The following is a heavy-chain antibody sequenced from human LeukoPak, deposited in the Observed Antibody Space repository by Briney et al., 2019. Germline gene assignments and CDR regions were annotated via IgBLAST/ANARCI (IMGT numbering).Heavy chain of an antibody. Sequence: PSETLSLTCAVYGGSFSGYYWSWIRQPPGKGLEWIGEINHSGSTNYNPSLKSRVIISVDTSQNQFSLKLSSVTAADTAVYYCARVYGAGYDFRGAFDIWGQGTMVTVSS. CDR1: GGSFSGYY. CDR3: ARVYGAGYDFRGAFDI. V-gene: IGHV4-34*01. J-gene: IGHJ3*02. CDR2: INHSGST. D-gene: IGHD5-12*01.